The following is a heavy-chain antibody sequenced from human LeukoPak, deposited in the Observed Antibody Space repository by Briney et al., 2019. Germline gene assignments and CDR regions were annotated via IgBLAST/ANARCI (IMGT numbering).Heavy chain of an antibody. J-gene: IGHJ6*02. Sequence: ASVKVSCKASGYTFTSYYMHWVRQAPGQGLEWMGIINPSGGSTSYAQMFQGRVTMTRDTSTSTVYMELSSLRSEDTAVYYCARDDYDPYYYYGMDVWGQGTTVTVSS. D-gene: IGHD4-17*01. CDR3: ARDDYDPYYYYGMDV. CDR1: GYTFTSYY. CDR2: INPSGGST. V-gene: IGHV1-46*01.